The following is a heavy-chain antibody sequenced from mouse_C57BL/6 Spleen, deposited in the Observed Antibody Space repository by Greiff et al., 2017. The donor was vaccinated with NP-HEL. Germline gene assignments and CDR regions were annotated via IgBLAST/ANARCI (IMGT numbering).Heavy chain of an antibody. CDR3: ARYDYDDAMDY. V-gene: IGHV1-69*01. J-gene: IGHJ4*01. Sequence: VQLQQPGAELVMPGASVKLSCKASGYTFTSYWMHWVKQRPGQGLEWIGEIDPSDSYTNYNQKFKGKSTLTVDKSSSTAYMQLSSLTSADSAVYYCARYDYDDAMDYWGQGTSVTVSS. CDR2: IDPSDSYT. CDR1: GYTFTSYW. D-gene: IGHD2-4*01.